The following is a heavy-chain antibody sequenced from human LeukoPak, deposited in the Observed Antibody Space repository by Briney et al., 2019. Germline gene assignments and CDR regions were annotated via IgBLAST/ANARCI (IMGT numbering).Heavy chain of an antibody. Sequence: PGGSLRLSCAASGFTFSSYAMHWVRQAPGKGLEYVSAISSNGGSTSYANSVKGRFTISRDNSKNTLYLQMNSLRAEDTAVYYCARIGIGISGYIDYWGQGTLVTVSS. V-gene: IGHV3-64*01. D-gene: IGHD3-22*01. J-gene: IGHJ4*02. CDR2: ISSNGGST. CDR3: ARIGIGISGYIDY. CDR1: GFTFSSYA.